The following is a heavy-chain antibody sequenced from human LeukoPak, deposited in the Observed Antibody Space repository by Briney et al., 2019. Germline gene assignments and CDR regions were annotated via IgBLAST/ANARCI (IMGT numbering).Heavy chain of an antibody. CDR1: GFTFSYYS. V-gene: IGHV3-48*02. CDR3: ARYSGSYTFQH. J-gene: IGHJ1*01. D-gene: IGHD1-26*01. CDR2: ISSSSSTI. Sequence: GGSLRLSCAASGFTFSYYSMNWVRQAPGKGLEWISYISSSSSTIYYADSVKGRFTISRDNAKNSLYLQMNSLRDGDTAVYYCARYSGSYTFQHWGQGTLVTVSS.